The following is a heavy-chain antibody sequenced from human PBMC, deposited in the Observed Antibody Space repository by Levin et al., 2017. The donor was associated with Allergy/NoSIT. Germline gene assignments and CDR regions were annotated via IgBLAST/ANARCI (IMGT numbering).Heavy chain of an antibody. D-gene: IGHD6-6*01. CDR1: GFTFSSYA. J-gene: IGHJ4*02. V-gene: IGHV3-30-3*01. CDR3: ARAGIAARPGPFGY. Sequence: PGGSLRLSCAASGFTFSSYAMHWVRQAPGKGLEWVAVISYDGSNKYYADSVKGRFTISRDNSKNTLYLQMNSLRAEDTAVYYCARAGIAARPGPFGYWGQGTLVTVSS. CDR2: ISYDGSNK.